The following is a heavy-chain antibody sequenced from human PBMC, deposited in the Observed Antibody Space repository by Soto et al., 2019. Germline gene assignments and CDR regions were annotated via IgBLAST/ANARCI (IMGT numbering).Heavy chain of an antibody. D-gene: IGHD4-4*01. Sequence: GGSLRLSCAASGFVFSTYSMHWVRQAPGKGLEWVSSISGSLGYVHYADSVKGRFTVSRDNIGTSLYLQMNSLRAEDTAVYYCAREGVHNYNEYNLDNWGLGTLVTVSS. CDR3: AREGVHNYNEYNLDN. J-gene: IGHJ4*02. CDR1: GFVFSTYS. CDR2: ISGSLGYV. V-gene: IGHV3-21*01.